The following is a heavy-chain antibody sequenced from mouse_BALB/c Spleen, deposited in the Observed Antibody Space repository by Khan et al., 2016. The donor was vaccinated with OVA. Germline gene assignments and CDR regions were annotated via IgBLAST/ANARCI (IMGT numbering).Heavy chain of an antibody. D-gene: IGHD1-1*01. J-gene: IGHJ2*01. V-gene: IGHV1S136*01. CDR2: IYPFNDDT. CDR1: GYTFTSYV. Sequence: VQLQQSGPELVKPGASVKMSCEASGYTFTSYVIHWVKQKPGQGLEWIGYIYPFNDDTKYNEKFKGKATLTSDTSSSTAYMGLRILTSADSCIYYSPNRSRYYVYFDYWGQGTTLTVSS. CDR3: PNRSRYYVYFDY.